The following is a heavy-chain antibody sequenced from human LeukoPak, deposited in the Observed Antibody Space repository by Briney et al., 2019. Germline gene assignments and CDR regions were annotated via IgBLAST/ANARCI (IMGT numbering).Heavy chain of an antibody. Sequence: GGSLRLSCAASGFTFSSYWMSWVRQAPGKGLEWVANIKQDGSEKYYVDSVKGRFTISRDNAKNSLYLQMNSLRAEDTAVYYCARVLGYYDSSGHYYHYYFDYWGQGTLVTVSS. CDR1: GFTFSSYW. V-gene: IGHV3-7*04. CDR3: ARVLGYYDSSGHYYHYYFDY. CDR2: IKQDGSEK. D-gene: IGHD3-22*01. J-gene: IGHJ4*02.